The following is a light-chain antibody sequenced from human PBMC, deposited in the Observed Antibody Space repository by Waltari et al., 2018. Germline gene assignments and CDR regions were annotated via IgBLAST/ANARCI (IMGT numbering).Light chain of an antibody. V-gene: IGLV1-47*01. CDR1: SSNIGSNY. CDR2: RNT. Sequence: QSVLTQPPSASGTPGQRVTISCSGSSSNIGSNYVYWYQQLPGTAPKLRLDRNTQRPSGVPDRFSGSKSGTSASLAISGLRSEDEADYYCAAWDDSLSGRVFGGGTKLTVL. J-gene: IGLJ3*02. CDR3: AAWDDSLSGRV.